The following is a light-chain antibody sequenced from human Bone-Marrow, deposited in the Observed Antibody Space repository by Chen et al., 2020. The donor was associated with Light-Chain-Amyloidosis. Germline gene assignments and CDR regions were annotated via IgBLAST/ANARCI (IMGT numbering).Light chain of an antibody. Sequence: SYELTQPPSVSVSPGQTARITCSGDDLPTKYAYWYQQKPGQAPVLVIHRETERPSGISERFSGSSSGKTATVTISGVQAEDEADYHCQSADSSGTYEVIFGGGTKLTVL. CDR3: QSADSSGTYEVI. CDR2: RET. V-gene: IGLV3-25*03. CDR1: DLPTKY. J-gene: IGLJ2*01.